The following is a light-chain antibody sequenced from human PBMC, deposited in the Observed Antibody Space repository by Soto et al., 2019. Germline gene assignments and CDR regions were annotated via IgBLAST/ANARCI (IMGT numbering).Light chain of an antibody. J-gene: IGLJ1*01. Sequence: QSVLTLPRSLSAAPGQRVTISFSGSGSNIGASYDVYWYLQLPGTAPKLLIYGDNNRPSGVPDRFSGSKSGTSASLAIAGLQFQDEADYYCQSYDSSLSGYVFGTGTKVTAL. CDR3: QSYDSSLSGYV. V-gene: IGLV1-40*01. CDR1: GSNIGASYD. CDR2: GDN.